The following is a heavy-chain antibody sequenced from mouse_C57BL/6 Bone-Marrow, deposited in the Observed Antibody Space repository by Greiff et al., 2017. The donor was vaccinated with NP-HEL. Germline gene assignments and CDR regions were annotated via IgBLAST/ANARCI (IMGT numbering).Heavy chain of an antibody. CDR1: GYTFTNYW. Sequence: QVQLQQPGTELVKPGASVKLSCKASGYTFTNYWMYWVKQRPGQGLEWIGNINPSNGGTNYNEKFKNKATLTVDKSSSTAYMQLSRLTSEDSAVYYCARDSGYAFDYWGQGTTLTVSS. V-gene: IGHV1-53*01. CDR2: INPSNGGT. CDR3: ARDSGYAFDY. D-gene: IGHD3-2*02. J-gene: IGHJ2*01.